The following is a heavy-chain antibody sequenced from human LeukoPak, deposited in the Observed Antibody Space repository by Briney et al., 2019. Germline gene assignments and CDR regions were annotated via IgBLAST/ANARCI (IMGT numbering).Heavy chain of an antibody. V-gene: IGHV4-31*03. J-gene: IGHJ4*02. CDR3: ARVKAAAGRKGGNFDY. Sequence: SETLSLTCTVSGGSISSGGYYWSWIRQHPGKGLEWIGYIYYSGSTYYNPSLKSRVTISVDTSKNQFSLKLSSVTAADTAVYYCARVKAAAGRKGGNFDYWGQGTLVTVSS. CDR1: GGSISSGGYY. D-gene: IGHD6-13*01. CDR2: IYYSGST.